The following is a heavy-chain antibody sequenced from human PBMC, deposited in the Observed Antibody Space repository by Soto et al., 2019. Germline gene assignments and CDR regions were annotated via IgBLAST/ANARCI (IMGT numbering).Heavy chain of an antibody. CDR1: GFTVSDNY. D-gene: IGHD1-20*01. CDR3: ARGRGGRITSRKPFDY. J-gene: IGHJ4*02. V-gene: IGHV3-53*02. CDR2: IYSGGSS. Sequence: EVQLVQTGGGLIHPGGSLRLSCAASGFTVSDNYMSWVRQAPGKGLEWVSIIYSGGSSYYPDSVKGRFTISRDNSKNTLYLQMNSLRAEDTSVYYCARGRGGRITSRKPFDYWGQGTLVTVSS.